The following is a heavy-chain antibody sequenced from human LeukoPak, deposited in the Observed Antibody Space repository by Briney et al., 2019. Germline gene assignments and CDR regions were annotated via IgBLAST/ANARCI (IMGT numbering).Heavy chain of an antibody. V-gene: IGHV4-59*01. D-gene: IGHD4-4*01. J-gene: IGHJ4*02. CDR3: AREIDGYSLFDF. CDR1: GASIHDYY. CDR2: IYYSGST. Sequence: PSETLSLTCTVSGASIHDYYWSWIRQPPGKGLEWIGYIYYSGSTNYSPSLESRVTISLDTSKNQFSLKLSSVTAADTAVYYCAREIDGYSLFDFWGQGTLVTVSS.